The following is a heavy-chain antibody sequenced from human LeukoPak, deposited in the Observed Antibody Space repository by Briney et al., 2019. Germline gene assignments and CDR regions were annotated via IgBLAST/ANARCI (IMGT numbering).Heavy chain of an antibody. D-gene: IGHD3-10*01. V-gene: IGHV1-69*01. CDR3: ARDLYIYYGSGNY. Sequence: SVKVSCKASGGTFSSYAISWVRQAPGQGLEWMGGIIPIFGTANYAQKFQGRVTITADESTSTAYMELSSLRSEDTAVYYCARDLYIYYGSGNYWGQGTLVTVSS. CDR2: IIPIFGTA. J-gene: IGHJ4*02. CDR1: GGTFSSYA.